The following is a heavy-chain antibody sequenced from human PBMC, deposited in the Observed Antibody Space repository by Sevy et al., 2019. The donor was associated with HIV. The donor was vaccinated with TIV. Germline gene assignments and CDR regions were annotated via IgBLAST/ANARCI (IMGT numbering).Heavy chain of an antibody. CDR3: AKDQPPGAAADYGMDV. CDR2: ITYDGTKK. CDR1: GFTFSSYG. J-gene: IGHJ6*02. Sequence: GGSLRLSCAASGFTFSSYGMHWVRQAPGKGLEWVSVITYDGTKKYYADSVKGRFTISRDNPKNTLYLQMNSLRAEDTAVYYCAKDQPPGAAADYGMDVWGQGTTVTVSS. D-gene: IGHD6-13*01. V-gene: IGHV3-30*18.